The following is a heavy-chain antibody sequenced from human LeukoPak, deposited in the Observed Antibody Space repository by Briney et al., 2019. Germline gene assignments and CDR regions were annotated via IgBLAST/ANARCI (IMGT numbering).Heavy chain of an antibody. D-gene: IGHD4-17*01. CDR3: ARGYGDYEAHWFDP. Sequence: SETLSLTCAVYGGSFSGYYWSWIRQPPGKGLEWIGEINHSGSTNYNPSLKGRVTISVDTSKNQFSLKLSSVTAADTAVYYCARGYGDYEAHWFDPWGQGTLVTVSS. CDR2: INHSGST. J-gene: IGHJ5*02. V-gene: IGHV4-34*01. CDR1: GGSFSGYY.